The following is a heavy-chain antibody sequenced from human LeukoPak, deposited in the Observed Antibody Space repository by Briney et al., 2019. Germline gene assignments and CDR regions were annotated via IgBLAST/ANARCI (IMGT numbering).Heavy chain of an antibody. V-gene: IGHV4-30-4*01. Sequence: KPSETLPLTCTVSGGSISSGDYYWSWIRQPPGKGLEWIGYIYYSGSTYYNPSLKSRVTISVDTSKNQFSLKLSSVTAADTAVYYCARDNRRVDIVGRPLVAFDIWGQGTMVTVSS. CDR2: IYYSGST. D-gene: IGHD5-12*01. J-gene: IGHJ3*02. CDR1: GGSISSGDYY. CDR3: ARDNRRVDIVGRPLVAFDI.